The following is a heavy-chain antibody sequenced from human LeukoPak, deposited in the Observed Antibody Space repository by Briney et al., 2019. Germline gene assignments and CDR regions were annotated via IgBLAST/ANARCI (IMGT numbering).Heavy chain of an antibody. Sequence: SETLSLTCTVSSGSISSGGYYWSWIRQHPGKGLEWIGYIYYSGSTYYNPSLKSRVTISVDTSKNQFSLKLSSVTAADTAGYYCARTGYGSGSYSDYWGQGTLVTVSS. J-gene: IGHJ4*02. CDR1: SGSISSGGYY. CDR3: ARTGYGSGSYSDY. CDR2: IYYSGST. V-gene: IGHV4-31*03. D-gene: IGHD3-10*01.